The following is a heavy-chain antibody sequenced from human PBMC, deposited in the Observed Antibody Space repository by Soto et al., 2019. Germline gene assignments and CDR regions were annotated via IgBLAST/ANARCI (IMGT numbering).Heavy chain of an antibody. Sequence: GGSLRLSCAASGFTFSSYAMHWVRQAPGKGLEWVAVISYDGSNKYYADSVKGRFTISRDNSKNTLYLQMNSLRAEDTAVYYCATARLIPGKLVPAAPAYYYYGMDVWGQGTTVTVSS. CDR3: ATARLIPGKLVPAAPAYYYYGMDV. CDR2: ISYDGSNK. V-gene: IGHV3-30-3*01. CDR1: GFTFSSYA. D-gene: IGHD2-2*01. J-gene: IGHJ6*02.